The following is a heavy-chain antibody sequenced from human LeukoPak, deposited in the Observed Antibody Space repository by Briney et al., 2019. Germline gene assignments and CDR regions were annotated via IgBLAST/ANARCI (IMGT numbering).Heavy chain of an antibody. J-gene: IGHJ3*02. Sequence: QPGGSLRLSCAASGFTFSSCDMHWVRQAAGKGLEWDSVIAVGGDTYYPDSVRGRFTISRENARNSLYLQMNRLTTGDTAVYYCARGLGGVRGVDYVFDIWGQGTMVTVSS. V-gene: IGHV3-13*04. CDR3: ARGLGGVRGVDYVFDI. D-gene: IGHD3-10*01. CDR1: GFTFSSCD. CDR2: IAVGGDT.